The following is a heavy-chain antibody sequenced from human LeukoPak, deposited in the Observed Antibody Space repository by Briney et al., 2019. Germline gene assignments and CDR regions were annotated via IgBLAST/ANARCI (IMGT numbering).Heavy chain of an antibody. CDR2: ISPIIGKA. J-gene: IGHJ4*02. V-gene: IGHV1-69*04. CDR3: ARESAGDSSLN. Sequence: SVKVSCKASVCTLSRYAIRWVRQAPGQGLEWMGRISPIIGKANYAQKFQGRVTITGDKSTSTAYMELSSLRAEDTAVYYCARESAGDSSLNWGQGTLVTVSS. CDR1: VCTLSRYA. D-gene: IGHD4-11*01.